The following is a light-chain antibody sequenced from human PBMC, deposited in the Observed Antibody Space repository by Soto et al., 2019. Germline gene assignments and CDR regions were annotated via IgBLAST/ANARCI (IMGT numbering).Light chain of an antibody. CDR1: QGISTY. CDR2: AAS. CDR3: QNYNGAPWT. Sequence: DSQMTHSPSSLSASVGDRVTITCRASQGISTYLVWYQQKPGTVPKLLIFAASTLQSGVPSRFSGSGSGTDFTLTISSLQPEDVATYYCQNYNGAPWTFGQGTKVDIK. J-gene: IGKJ1*01. V-gene: IGKV1-27*01.